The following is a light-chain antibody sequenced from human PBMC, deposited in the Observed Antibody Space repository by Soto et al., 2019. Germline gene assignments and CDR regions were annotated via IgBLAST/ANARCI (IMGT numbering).Light chain of an antibody. J-gene: IGLJ1*01. CDR1: SSDVGGYNY. CDR2: DVS. V-gene: IGLV2-14*01. Sequence: QSVLTQPASVSGSPGQSITISCTGTSSDVGGYNYVSWYQQHPGKAPKLMIYDVSNRPSGVSNRFSGSKSGNTASLTISGLQAGDEGDYYCSSYTSSSAYVFGTGTKLTVL. CDR3: SSYTSSSAYV.